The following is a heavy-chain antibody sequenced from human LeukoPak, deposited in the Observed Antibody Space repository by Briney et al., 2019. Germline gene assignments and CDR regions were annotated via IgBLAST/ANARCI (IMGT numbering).Heavy chain of an antibody. J-gene: IGHJ4*02. V-gene: IGHV1-18*01. CDR2: ISGYIGNT. CDR1: GYTFTSYG. D-gene: IGHD4-17*01. Sequence: ASVNVSCKASGYTFTSYGISWVRQAPGQGLEWMGWISGYIGNTNYAQKLQGRVTLTTDTSTSTAYMELRSLRSDDTAVYYCARDLTTVTTGSFDYWGQGTLVTVSS. CDR3: ARDLTTVTTGSFDY.